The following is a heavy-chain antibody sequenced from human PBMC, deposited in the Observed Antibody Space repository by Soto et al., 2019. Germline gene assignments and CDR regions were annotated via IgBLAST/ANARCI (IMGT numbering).Heavy chain of an antibody. Sequence: EVQLLESGGGLVQPGGSLRLSCAASGFTFSSYAMSWVRQAPGKGLEWVSAISGSGGSTYYADSVKGRFTISRDNSKNTLYLQMNSLRAEDTAVYYCASDVVVTGLFDYWGQGTLVTVSP. J-gene: IGHJ4*02. CDR1: GFTFSSYA. CDR2: ISGSGGST. CDR3: ASDVVVTGLFDY. D-gene: IGHD2-21*02. V-gene: IGHV3-23*01.